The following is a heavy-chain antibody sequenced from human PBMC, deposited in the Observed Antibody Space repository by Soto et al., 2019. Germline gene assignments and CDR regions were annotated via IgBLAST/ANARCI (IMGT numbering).Heavy chain of an antibody. Sequence: PSETLSLTCTVSGGSISSSPWSWIRQPPGRGLEWIGYIYNNGRTDYNPSLKSRVTISVDTSKNHFSLKLSSETPADTAVYYCARARFCTSTSCYHYFDFWGQGTLVTVSS. CDR1: GGSISSSP. J-gene: IGHJ4*02. CDR2: IYNNGRT. V-gene: IGHV4-59*01. D-gene: IGHD2-2*01. CDR3: ARARFCTSTSCYHYFDF.